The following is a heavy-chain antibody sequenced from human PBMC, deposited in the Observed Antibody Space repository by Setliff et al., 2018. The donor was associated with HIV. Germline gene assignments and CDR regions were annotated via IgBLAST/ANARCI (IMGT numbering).Heavy chain of an antibody. Sequence: ASVKVSCKTFGYYPSIDYMHWVRQAPGQGLEWMGWINCNSGGTYYAQNFQGRVTMTRDTSINTAYMELSRLRSDDTAVYYCARCYYDSSGPTDAFDIWGQGTVVTVSS. V-gene: IGHV1-2*02. J-gene: IGHJ3*02. CDR3: ARCYYDSSGPTDAFDI. D-gene: IGHD3-22*01. CDR1: GYYPSIDY. CDR2: INCNSGGT.